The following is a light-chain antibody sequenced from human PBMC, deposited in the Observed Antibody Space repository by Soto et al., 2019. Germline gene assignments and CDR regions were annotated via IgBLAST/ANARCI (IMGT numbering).Light chain of an antibody. J-gene: IGLJ2*01. Sequence: QSVLTQPPSVSGAPGQRVTMSCTGGSSNIGAGYDVHWYQQLPGTAPKVLIYGNSNRPSGVPDRFSGSKSATSASLAITGLQAEDEADYYCQSYDNSLSGWVFGGGTKLTVL. CDR3: QSYDNSLSGWV. CDR2: GNS. CDR1: SSNIGAGYD. V-gene: IGLV1-40*01.